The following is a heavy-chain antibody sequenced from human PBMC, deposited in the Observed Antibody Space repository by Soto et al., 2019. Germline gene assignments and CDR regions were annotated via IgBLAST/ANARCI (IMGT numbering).Heavy chain of an antibody. Sequence: SETLSLTCTVSGGSISSYYWSWIRQPPGKGLEWIGYIYYSGSTNYNPSLKSRVTISVDTSKNQFSLKLSSVTAADTAVYYCARRDYGDSTGSGYYMDVWGKGTTVTVSS. D-gene: IGHD4-17*01. J-gene: IGHJ6*03. CDR3: ARRDYGDSTGSGYYMDV. CDR2: IYYSGST. CDR1: GGSISSYY. V-gene: IGHV4-59*08.